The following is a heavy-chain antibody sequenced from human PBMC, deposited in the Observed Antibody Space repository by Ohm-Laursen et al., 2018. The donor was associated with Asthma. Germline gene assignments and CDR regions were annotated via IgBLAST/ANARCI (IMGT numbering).Heavy chain of an antibody. D-gene: IGHD1-26*01. Sequence: SLRLSCAASGFTFSSYGMHWVRQAPGKGLEWVAGIWYDGSNKYFADSVKGRFTISRDNSKNTVDLQMNSLRAEDTAVYYCAREWGGMDVWGPGTTVTVSS. CDR2: IWYDGSNK. J-gene: IGHJ6*02. CDR1: GFTFSSYG. CDR3: AREWGGMDV. V-gene: IGHV3-33*01.